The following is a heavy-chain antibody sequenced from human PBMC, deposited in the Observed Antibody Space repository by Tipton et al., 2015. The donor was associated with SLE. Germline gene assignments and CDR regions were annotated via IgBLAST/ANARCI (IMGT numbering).Heavy chain of an antibody. J-gene: IGHJ6*03. V-gene: IGHV5-51*01. CDR2: IYPGDSDT. Sequence: SLRLSCAASGFTFSSYGMHWVRRMPGKGLEWMGIIYPGDSDTRYSPSFQGQVTISADKSISTAYLQWSSLKASDTAMYYCAATTVRGVLYYMDVWGKGTTVTVSS. CDR3: AATTVRGVLYYMDV. D-gene: IGHD3-10*01. CDR1: GFTFSSYG.